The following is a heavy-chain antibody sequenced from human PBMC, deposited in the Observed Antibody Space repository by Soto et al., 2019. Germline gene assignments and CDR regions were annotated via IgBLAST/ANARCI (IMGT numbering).Heavy chain of an antibody. CDR1: GGSISSSSYY. D-gene: IGHD2-15*01. V-gene: IGHV4-39*01. J-gene: IGHJ3*02. Sequence: QLQLQESGPGLVKPSETLSLTCTVSGGSISSSSYYWGWIRQPPGKGLEWIGSIYYSGSTYYNPSRKRRVTISVNTTKNQFSPNLSSVTAADTAVYYCARRFVVVVASMLTDAFDIWGQGTMVTVSS. CDR3: ARRFVVVVASMLTDAFDI. CDR2: IYYSGST.